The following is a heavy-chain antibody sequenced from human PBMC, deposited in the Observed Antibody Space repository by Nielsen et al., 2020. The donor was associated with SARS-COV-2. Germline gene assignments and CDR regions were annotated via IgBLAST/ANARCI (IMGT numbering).Heavy chain of an antibody. V-gene: IGHV3-23*01. CDR2: ISGSGGST. D-gene: IGHD3-3*01. J-gene: IGHJ3*02. Sequence: GESLKISCAASGFTFSSYAMSWVRQAPGKGLEWVSAISGSGGSTYYADSVKGRFTISRDNSKNTLYLQMNSLRAEDTAVYYCAKDQETIFGVLGTSDGAFDIWGQGTMVTVSS. CDR3: AKDQETIFGVLGTSDGAFDI. CDR1: GFTFSSYA.